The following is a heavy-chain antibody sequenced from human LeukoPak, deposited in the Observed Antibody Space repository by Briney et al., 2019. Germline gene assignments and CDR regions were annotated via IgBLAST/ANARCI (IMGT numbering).Heavy chain of an antibody. CDR1: GYTFTSYD. J-gene: IGHJ4*02. CDR3: ARTGLGYYDSSGYSEIVY. D-gene: IGHD3-22*01. Sequence: ASVKVSCKASGYTFTSYDINWVRQATGQGLEWMGWMNPNSGNTGYAQKFQGRVTMTWNTSISTAYMELSSLRSEDTAVYYCARTGLGYYDSSGYSEIVYWGQGTLVTVSS. V-gene: IGHV1-8*01. CDR2: MNPNSGNT.